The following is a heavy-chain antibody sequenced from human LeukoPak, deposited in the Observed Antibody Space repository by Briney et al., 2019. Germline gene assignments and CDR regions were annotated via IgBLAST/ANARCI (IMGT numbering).Heavy chain of an antibody. Sequence: GGSLRLSCAASGFTFSSYAMSWVRQAPGKGLEWVSAISGSGGSTYYADSVKGRFTISRDNSKNTLYLQMHTLRADDTAVYYCAKDGYSSGWYVDYGGQGPLVTVS. CDR3: AKDGYSSGWYVDY. CDR1: GFTFSSYA. J-gene: IGHJ4*02. D-gene: IGHD6-19*01. V-gene: IGHV3-23*01. CDR2: ISGSGGST.